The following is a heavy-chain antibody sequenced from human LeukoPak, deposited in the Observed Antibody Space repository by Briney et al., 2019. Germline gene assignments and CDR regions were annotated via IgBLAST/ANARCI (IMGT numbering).Heavy chain of an antibody. CDR3: ARSRYNGNYDLLFDP. V-gene: IGHV4-59*01. J-gene: IGHJ5*02. CDR1: SGSISSYY. D-gene: IGHD1-7*01. Sequence: SETLSLTCTVSSGSISSYYWSWIRQPPGKGLEWIGYIYYSGTTNYNPSLKGRVTISVDTSKNQFSLKLSSVTAADTAVYYCARSRYNGNYDLLFDPWGQGTLVTDSS. CDR2: IYYSGTT.